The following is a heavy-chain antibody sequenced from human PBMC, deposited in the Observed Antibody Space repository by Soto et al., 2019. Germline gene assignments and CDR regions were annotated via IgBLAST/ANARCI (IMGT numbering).Heavy chain of an antibody. CDR3: ARASSHHDGFDM. Sequence: QVQLVQSGAEVKKPGASVKVSCKASGYTFSTYTMHWVRQAPGQRFEWMGWVNAGNGDTRYSQKFQGRVTITRDTFATTGYMELSSLTSEDTAVYYCARASSHHDGFDMCGQGTKVTVSS. J-gene: IGHJ3*02. CDR2: VNAGNGDT. CDR1: GYTFSTYT. V-gene: IGHV1-3*01.